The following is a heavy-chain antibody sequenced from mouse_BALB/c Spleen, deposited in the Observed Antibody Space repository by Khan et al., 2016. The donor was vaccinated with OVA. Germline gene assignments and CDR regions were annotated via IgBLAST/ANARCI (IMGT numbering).Heavy chain of an antibody. CDR2: IDPENGET. Sequence: EVQLQESGAELVRPGALVKLSCKASDFNIKDYYMHWVKQRPEQGLEWIGWIDPENGETVYDPKFQGKAIMTADTSSNTAYLQLSSLTSEDTAVYYCARSGYSAWFAYWVQGTLVTVSA. J-gene: IGHJ3*01. V-gene: IGHV14-1*02. CDR1: DFNIKDYY. CDR3: ARSGYSAWFAY.